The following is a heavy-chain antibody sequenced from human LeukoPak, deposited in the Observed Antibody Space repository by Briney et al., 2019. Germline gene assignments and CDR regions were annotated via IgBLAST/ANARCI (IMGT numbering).Heavy chain of an antibody. V-gene: IGHV3-48*02. CDR3: ARTHILVPAAIDF. CDR1: GFTFSSYS. Sequence: GGSLRLSCAASGFTFSSYSMNWVRQAPGKELEWVSYISSSSRIYYADSAKGRFTISRDNAKNSLYLQMNSLRDEDTAVYYCARTHILVPAAIDFWGRGTLVTVSS. J-gene: IGHJ4*02. D-gene: IGHD2-2*01. CDR2: ISSSSRI.